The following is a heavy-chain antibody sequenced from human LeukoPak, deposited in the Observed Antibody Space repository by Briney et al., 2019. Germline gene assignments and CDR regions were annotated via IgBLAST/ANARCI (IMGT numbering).Heavy chain of an antibody. V-gene: IGHV4-39*07. CDR3: ARVHALYSGSPYYFDY. D-gene: IGHD1-26*01. CDR2: IYYSGST. Sequence: KPSETLSLTCTVSGCSISSSSYSSGWIRQPPGKGLEWIGSIYYSGSTYSNPSLKSRVTISVDTSKNQFSLKVRSVTAADTAVYYCARVHALYSGSPYYFDYSGEGTLVTASS. J-gene: IGHJ4*02. CDR1: GCSISSSSYS.